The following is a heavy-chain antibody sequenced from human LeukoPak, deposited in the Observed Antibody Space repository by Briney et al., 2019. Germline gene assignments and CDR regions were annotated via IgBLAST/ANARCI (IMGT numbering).Heavy chain of an antibody. CDR3: ARDSGYDGDSGFDY. V-gene: IGHV4-38-2*02. CDR1: GYSISSGYY. Sequence: SETLSLTCTVSGYSISSGYYWGWIRQPPGKGLEGIGSIYHSGSTYYNPSLKSRVTISVDTSKNQFSLKLSSVTAADTAVYYCARDSGYDGDSGFDYWGQGTLVTVSS. CDR2: IYHSGST. J-gene: IGHJ4*02. D-gene: IGHD3-10*01.